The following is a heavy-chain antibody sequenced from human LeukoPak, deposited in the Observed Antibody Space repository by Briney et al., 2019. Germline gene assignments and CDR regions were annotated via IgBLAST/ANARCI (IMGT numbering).Heavy chain of an antibody. CDR2: IYYSGNT. D-gene: IGHD1/OR15-1a*01. CDR3: ARQPSGTAAFDI. Sequence: PSETLSLTYTVSGGSLSNYYWSWIRQPPGKGLEWIAYIYYSGNTNYNPSFKGRVTISVDMSKNQFSLKLSSVAAADTAIYYCARQPSGTAAFDIWGQGTMVTVSS. J-gene: IGHJ3*02. CDR1: GGSLSNYY. V-gene: IGHV4-59*08.